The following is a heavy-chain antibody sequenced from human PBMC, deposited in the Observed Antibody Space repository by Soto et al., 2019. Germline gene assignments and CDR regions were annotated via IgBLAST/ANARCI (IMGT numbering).Heavy chain of an antibody. J-gene: IGHJ4*02. V-gene: IGHV3-30*03. CDR2: LANDESDQ. Sequence: QVQLVESGGGVVQPGGSLRLSCAASGFTFHGYGMHWVRQSPGEGLEWVAVLANDESDQYFADSVKGRFTISRDNSKSPLYLQLDSLRPEDTAVYYCARSIGGSSYYPPDYWGQGTLVTVSS. D-gene: IGHD6-13*01. CDR3: ARSIGGSSYYPPDY. CDR1: GFTFHGYG.